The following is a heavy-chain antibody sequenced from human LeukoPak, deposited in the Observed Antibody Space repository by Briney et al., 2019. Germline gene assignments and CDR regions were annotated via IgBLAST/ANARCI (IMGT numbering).Heavy chain of an antibody. D-gene: IGHD4-17*01. CDR3: ARDVHGDYGSGWFDP. J-gene: IGHJ5*02. CDR2: IMPLFGTA. CDR1: GGTFNNSA. V-gene: IGHV1-69*05. Sequence: ASVKVSCKTSGGTFNNSAISWVRQAPGQGLEWLGGIMPLFGTAGYAQKLQGRVTITKDESTRTVYLELTSLTSDDTAVYYCARDVHGDYGSGWFDPWGQGTPVSVSS.